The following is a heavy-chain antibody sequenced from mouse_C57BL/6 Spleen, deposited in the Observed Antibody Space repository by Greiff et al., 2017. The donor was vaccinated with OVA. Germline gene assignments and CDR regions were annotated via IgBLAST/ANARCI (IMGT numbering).Heavy chain of an antibody. J-gene: IGHJ4*01. CDR2: ISSGSSTI. V-gene: IGHV5-17*01. CDR1: GFTFSDYG. Sequence: EVKVEESGGGLVKPGGSLKLSCAASGFTFSDYGMHWVRQAPEKGLEWVAYISSGSSTIYYADTVKGRFTISRDNAKNTLFLQITSLSSEDTAMYYGARGYDAMDYWGQGTSVTVSS. CDR3: ARGYDAMDY.